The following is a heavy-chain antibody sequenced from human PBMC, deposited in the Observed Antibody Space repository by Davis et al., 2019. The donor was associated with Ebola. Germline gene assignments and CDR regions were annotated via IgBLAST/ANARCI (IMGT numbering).Heavy chain of an antibody. CDR1: GYTVTNYY. V-gene: IGHV1-46*01. D-gene: IGHD3-3*01. CDR2: INPSGGST. Sequence: ASVKVSCKASGYTVTNYYMHWVRQAPGQALEWMGIINPSGGSTSYAQKFQGRVTMTRDTSTSTVYMELSSLRSEDTAVYYCARDLADFWSGPPNPDYWGQGTLVTVSS. CDR3: ARDLADFWSGPPNPDY. J-gene: IGHJ4*02.